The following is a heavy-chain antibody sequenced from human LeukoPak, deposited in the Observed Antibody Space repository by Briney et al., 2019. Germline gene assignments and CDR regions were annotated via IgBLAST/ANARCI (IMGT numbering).Heavy chain of an antibody. CDR3: ARGHSYGRFRYNWFDP. CDR1: GGSISSSNW. J-gene: IGHJ5*02. D-gene: IGHD5-18*01. CDR2: IYHSGST. Sequence: SGTLSLTCAVSGGSISSSNWWSWVRQPPGKGLEWIGEIYHSGSTNYNPSLKSRVTISVDTSKNQFSLKLSSVTAADTAVYYCARGHSYGRFRYNWFDPWGQETLVTVSS. V-gene: IGHV4-4*02.